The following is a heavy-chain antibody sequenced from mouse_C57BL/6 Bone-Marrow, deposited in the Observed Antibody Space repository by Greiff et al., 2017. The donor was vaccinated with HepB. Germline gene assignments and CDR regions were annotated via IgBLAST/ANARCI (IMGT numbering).Heavy chain of an antibody. CDR3: ATYYGSSYGFDY. CDR1: GFTFSDYG. J-gene: IGHJ2*01. D-gene: IGHD1-1*01. Sequence: EVQRVESGGGLVKPGGSMKLSCADSGFTFSDYGMHWVRQAPEKGLEWVAYISSGSSTIYYADTVKGRFTISRDNAKNTLFLQMTSLRSEDTAMYYCATYYGSSYGFDYWGQGTTLTVSS. V-gene: IGHV5-17*01. CDR2: ISSGSSTI.